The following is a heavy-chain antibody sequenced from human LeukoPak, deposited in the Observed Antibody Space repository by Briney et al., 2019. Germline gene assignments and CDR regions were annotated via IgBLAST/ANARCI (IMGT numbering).Heavy chain of an antibody. Sequence: GGSLRLSCSASGFTFSSYAMHWVRQAPGKGLEYVSVISSNGGSTYYADSVKGRFTISRDNSKNTLYLQMSSLRAEDTAVYYCVKPLNYYGSGSYYEPLWGQGTLVVVSS. CDR2: ISSNGGST. J-gene: IGHJ4*02. CDR3: VKPLNYYGSGSYYEPL. V-gene: IGHV3-64D*06. D-gene: IGHD3-10*01. CDR1: GFTFSSYA.